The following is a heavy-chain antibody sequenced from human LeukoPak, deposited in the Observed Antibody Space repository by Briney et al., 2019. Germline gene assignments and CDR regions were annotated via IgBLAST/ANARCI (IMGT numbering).Heavy chain of an antibody. D-gene: IGHD2-2*01. CDR3: ARSLSTAGIDY. V-gene: IGHV4-38-2*02. CDR1: GYSISSGRY. CDR2: VFHSGST. Sequence: PSETLSLICTVSGYSISSGRYWGWIRQPPGKGLEWIGSVFHSGSTYYNPSLKSRVTISVDTSKNQFSLNLRSVTAADTAMYFCARSLSTAGIDYWGQGNLFTVSS. J-gene: IGHJ4*02.